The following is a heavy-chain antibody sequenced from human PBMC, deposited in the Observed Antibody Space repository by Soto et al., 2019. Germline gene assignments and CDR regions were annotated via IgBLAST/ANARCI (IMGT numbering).Heavy chain of an antibody. CDR2: IYYSGST. J-gene: IGHJ4*02. CDR3: ARGLDSSLDY. V-gene: IGHV4-59*08. Sequence: PSETLSLTCTVSGGSISSYYWSLIRQPPGKGLEWIGYIYYSGSTNYNPSLKSRVTISVDTSKNQFSLKLSSVTAADTAVYYCARGLDSSLDYWGQGTLVTVSS. CDR1: GGSISSYY. D-gene: IGHD6-13*01.